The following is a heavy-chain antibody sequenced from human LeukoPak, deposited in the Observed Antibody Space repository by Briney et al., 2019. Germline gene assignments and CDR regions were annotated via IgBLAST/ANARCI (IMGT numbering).Heavy chain of an antibody. CDR2: IYSGGST. J-gene: IGHJ4*02. V-gene: IGHV3-66*02. D-gene: IGHD6-6*01. Sequence: GESLKISCAASGFTVSSNYMSWVRQAPGKGLEWVSVIYSGGSTYYADSVKGRFTISRDNSKNTLYLQMNSLRTEDTAVYYCARALAARQDYWGQGTLVTVSS. CDR3: ARALAARQDY. CDR1: GFTVSSNY.